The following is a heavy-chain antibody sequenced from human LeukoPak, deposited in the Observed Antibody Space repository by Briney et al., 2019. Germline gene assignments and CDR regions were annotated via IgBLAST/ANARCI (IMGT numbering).Heavy chain of an antibody. V-gene: IGHV4-31*03. J-gene: IGHJ3*02. CDR3: IGVGGGIYAFDI. Sequence: SETLSLTCTVSGGSISSGGYYWSWIRQHPGKGLEWIGYIYYSGSTYYNPSLKSRVTISVDTSKNQFSLKLSSVTAADTAVYYCIGVGGGIYAFDIWGQGTMVTVSS. D-gene: IGHD4-23*01. CDR1: GGSISSGGYY. CDR2: IYYSGST.